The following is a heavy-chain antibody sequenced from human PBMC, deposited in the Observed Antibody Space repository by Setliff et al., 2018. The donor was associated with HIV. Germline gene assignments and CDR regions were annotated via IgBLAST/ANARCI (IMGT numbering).Heavy chain of an antibody. J-gene: IGHJ5*02. Sequence: PSETLSLTCTVSGGSISGFYWSWIRQSAGKGLEWIGRIHTSGDSDFNPSLKSRVTMSVDTSKNQISLKVNSVTAADTAVYYCARYAYLHGYNWFDPWGHGTLVTVSS. CDR3: ARYAYLHGYNWFDP. CDR2: IHTSGDS. V-gene: IGHV4-4*07. CDR1: GGSISGFY.